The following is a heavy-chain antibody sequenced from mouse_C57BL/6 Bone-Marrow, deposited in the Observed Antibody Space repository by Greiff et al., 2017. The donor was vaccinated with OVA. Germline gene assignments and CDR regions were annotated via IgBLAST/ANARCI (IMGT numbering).Heavy chain of an antibody. V-gene: IGHV5-17*01. Sequence: EVKLMESGGGLVKPGGSLKLSCAASGFTFSDYGMHWVRQAPEKGLEWVAYISSGSSTIYYADTVKGRFTISRDNAKNTLFLQMTSLRSEDTDMYYCARGNYLDYWGQGTTLTVSS. D-gene: IGHD2-14*01. J-gene: IGHJ2*01. CDR3: ARGNYLDY. CDR2: ISSGSSTI. CDR1: GFTFSDYG.